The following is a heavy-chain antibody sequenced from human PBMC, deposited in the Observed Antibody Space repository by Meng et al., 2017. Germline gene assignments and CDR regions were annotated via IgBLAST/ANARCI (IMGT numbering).Heavy chain of an antibody. CDR2: IYSGGST. J-gene: IGHJ4*02. CDR1: GFTVSSNY. CDR3: ARDYGDHLGFDY. D-gene: IGHD4-17*01. Sequence: EVQLVGPGGGLCRPGGSLRLSGAASGFTVSSNYMSWVRQAPGKGLEWVSVIYSGGSTYYADSVKGRFTISRDNSKNTLYLQMNSLRAEDTAVYYCARDYGDHLGFDYWGQGTLVTVSS. V-gene: IGHV3-53*01.